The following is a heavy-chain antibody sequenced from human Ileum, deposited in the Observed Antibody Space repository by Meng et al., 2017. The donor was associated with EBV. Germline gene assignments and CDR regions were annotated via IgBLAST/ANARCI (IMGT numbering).Heavy chain of an antibody. D-gene: IGHD3-22*01. CDR2: TSHSGST. V-gene: IGHV4-4*02. CDR1: AGSISRSDW. Sequence: QVSLQESGPGLVNPSDTRACHCTASAGSISRSDWWSWVRQPPGKGLEWIGETSHSGSTNYSPSLKSRVTISLDKSKNHLSLKRNSVTAAVTAVYYCASSDYYRSDYWGQGTLVTVSS. J-gene: IGHJ4*02. CDR3: ASSDYYRSDY.